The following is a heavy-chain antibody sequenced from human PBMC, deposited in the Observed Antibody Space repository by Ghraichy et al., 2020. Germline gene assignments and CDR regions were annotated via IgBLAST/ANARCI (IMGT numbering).Heavy chain of an antibody. V-gene: IGHV3-74*01. Sequence: LSLTCAASGFTFSSYWMHWVRQAPGKGLVWVSRINSDGSSTNYADSVKGRFTTSRDNAKNTLYLQMNSPRAEDTAVYYCARGPPYGSGSYYGFDYWGQGTLVTVSS. CDR1: GFTFSSYW. D-gene: IGHD3-10*01. CDR3: ARGPPYGSGSYYGFDY. CDR2: INSDGSST. J-gene: IGHJ4*02.